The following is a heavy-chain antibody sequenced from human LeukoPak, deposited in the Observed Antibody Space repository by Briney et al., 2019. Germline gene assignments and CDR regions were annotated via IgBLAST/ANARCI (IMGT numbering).Heavy chain of an antibody. CDR1: GFSFTSYA. CDR2: ISGSGGST. Sequence: GGSLRLSCAASGFSFTSYAMSWVRQAPGKGLEWVSAISGSGGSTYYADAVKGRFTISRDNSKSTLYLQMSSLRAEDTAVYYCAKDRGNNYGLRVSWGQGTLVTVSS. J-gene: IGHJ5*02. V-gene: IGHV3-23*01. D-gene: IGHD5-18*01. CDR3: AKDRGNNYGLRVS.